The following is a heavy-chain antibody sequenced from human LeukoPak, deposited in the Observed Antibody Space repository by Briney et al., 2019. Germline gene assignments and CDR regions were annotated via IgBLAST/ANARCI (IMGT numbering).Heavy chain of an antibody. V-gene: IGHV3-23*01. J-gene: IGHJ6*03. CDR3: AKDVRGYYYYIDV. CDR1: GFTFSSYA. D-gene: IGHD3-10*01. Sequence: GGSLRFSCAASGFTFSSYAMSWVRQAPGKGLEWVSAISGSGGSTYYADSVKGRFTISRDNSKNTLYLQMNSLRAEDTAVYYCAKDVRGYYYYIDVWGKGTTVTVSS. CDR2: ISGSGGST.